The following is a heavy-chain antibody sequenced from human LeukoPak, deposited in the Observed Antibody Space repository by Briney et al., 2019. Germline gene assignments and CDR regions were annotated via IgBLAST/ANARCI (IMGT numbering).Heavy chain of an antibody. Sequence: ASVKVSCKASGGTFSSYAITWVRQAPGQGLEWMGWISAYTGDKHFAQKLQGRVTMTTDTSRSTAYMELTSLTSDDTAVYYCARELYSSGIGSLFDYWGQGTLVTVSS. CDR1: GGTFSSYA. J-gene: IGHJ4*02. CDR2: ISAYTGDK. D-gene: IGHD6-19*01. CDR3: ARELYSSGIGSLFDY. V-gene: IGHV1-18*01.